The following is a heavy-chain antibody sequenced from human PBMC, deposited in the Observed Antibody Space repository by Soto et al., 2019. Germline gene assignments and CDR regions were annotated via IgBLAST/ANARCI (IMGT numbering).Heavy chain of an antibody. V-gene: IGHV4-31*03. D-gene: IGHD2-2*02. J-gene: IGHJ4*02. CDR2: IYHSGNT. Sequence: SETLSLTCTVSGGSITTGGSYWSWIRQHPGKGLEWIGNIYHSGNTYYNPSLKSRLTISVDTSKNHFSLMVDSVTAADTAVYYCARARFQVLYGKPYFDSWGQGALVTVSS. CDR1: GGSITTGGSY. CDR3: ARARFQVLYGKPYFDS.